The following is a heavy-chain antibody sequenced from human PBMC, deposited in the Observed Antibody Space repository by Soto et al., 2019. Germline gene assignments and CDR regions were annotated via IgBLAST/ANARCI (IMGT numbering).Heavy chain of an antibody. J-gene: IGHJ6*03. CDR1: GYTFTSYG. V-gene: IGHV1-18*01. CDR2: ISAYNGNT. Sequence: ASVKVSCKASGYTFTSYGISWVRQAPGQGFEWMGWISAYNGNTNYAQKLQGRVTMTTDTSTSTAYMELRSLRSDDTAVYYCARGSYSSSPSYYYYMDVWGKGTTVTVSS. D-gene: IGHD6-6*01. CDR3: ARGSYSSSPSYYYYMDV.